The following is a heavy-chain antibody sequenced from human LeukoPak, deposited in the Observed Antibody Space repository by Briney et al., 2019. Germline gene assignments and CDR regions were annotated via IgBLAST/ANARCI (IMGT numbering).Heavy chain of an antibody. Sequence: SETLSLTCTVSGGSISSYYWSWIRQPPGKGLEWIGYVQYSGSTNYNPSLKSRVTISIDTSKNQFSLKLSSVTAADTAVYYCARGLRAGWFDPWGQGTLVTVSS. CDR2: VQYSGST. D-gene: IGHD2-15*01. V-gene: IGHV4-59*12. J-gene: IGHJ5*02. CDR1: GGSISSYY. CDR3: ARGLRAGWFDP.